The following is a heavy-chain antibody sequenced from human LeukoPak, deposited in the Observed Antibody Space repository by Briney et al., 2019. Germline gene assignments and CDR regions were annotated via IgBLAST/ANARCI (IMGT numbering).Heavy chain of an antibody. D-gene: IGHD3-10*01. CDR1: GFTFSTYG. Sequence: GRSLRLSCAASGFTFSTYGMHWVRQAPGKGLAWVALISYDGSDKYYADSVKGRFTISRDNSKNTLYLQMNSLRAEDTAVYYCAKDKYYYGSGSDFDYWGQGTLVTVSS. J-gene: IGHJ4*02. CDR2: ISYDGSDK. CDR3: AKDKYYYGSGSDFDY. V-gene: IGHV3-30*18.